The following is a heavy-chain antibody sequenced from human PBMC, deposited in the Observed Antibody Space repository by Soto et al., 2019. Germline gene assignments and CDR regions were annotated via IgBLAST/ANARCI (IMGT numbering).Heavy chain of an antibody. CDR2: IMPIFPTP. Sequence: QVQLVQSGAEVKKPGSSVTVSCKASGGTFGNSAISWVRQAPGQGLEWMGGIMPIFPTPDYAQKFQGRVTITADESTSTAYMELTSLRSEDTAVYYCARDKDRQQIGGNYYSGMEVWGQGTTVTV. CDR3: ARDKDRQQIGGNYYSGMEV. D-gene: IGHD1-26*01. J-gene: IGHJ6*02. V-gene: IGHV1-69*12. CDR1: GGTFGNSA.